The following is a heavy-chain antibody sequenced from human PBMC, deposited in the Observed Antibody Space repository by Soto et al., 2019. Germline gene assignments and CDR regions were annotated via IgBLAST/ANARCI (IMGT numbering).Heavy chain of an antibody. J-gene: IGHJ3*02. D-gene: IGHD7-27*01. CDR3: ARHLERTKTETGADAFDI. CDR1: GGSISSYY. Sequence: SETLSLTCTVSGGSISSYYWSWIRQPPGKGLEWIGYIYYSGSTNYNPSLKSRVTISVDTSKNQFSLKLSSVTAADTAVYYCARHLERTKTETGADAFDIWGQGTMVTVSS. V-gene: IGHV4-59*08. CDR2: IYYSGST.